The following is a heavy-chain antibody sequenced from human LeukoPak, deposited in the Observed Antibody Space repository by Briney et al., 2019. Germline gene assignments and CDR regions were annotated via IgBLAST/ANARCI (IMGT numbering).Heavy chain of an antibody. Sequence: SETLSLTCAVYGGSFSGYYWSWIRQPPGKGLEWIGEINHSGSTNYNPSLKSRVTISVDTSKNQFSLKLSSVTAADTAVYYCARAPLRDGYIPHDCWGQGTLVTVSS. J-gene: IGHJ4*02. CDR3: ARAPLRDGYIPHDC. V-gene: IGHV4-34*01. CDR2: INHSGST. CDR1: GGSFSGYY. D-gene: IGHD5-24*01.